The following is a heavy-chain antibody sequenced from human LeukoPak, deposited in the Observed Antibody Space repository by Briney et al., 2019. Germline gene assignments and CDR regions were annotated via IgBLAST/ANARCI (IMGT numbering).Heavy chain of an antibody. CDR1: GFTFSSNS. V-gene: IGHV3-21*01. CDR3: ARDLEMATILVYYYGMDV. CDR2: ISSSSSYI. Sequence: SGGSLRLSCAASGFTFSSNSMNWVRQAPGKGLEWVSSISSSSSYIYYADSVKGRFTISRDNAKNSLYLQMNSLRAEDTAVYYCARDLEMATILVYYYGMDVWGQGTTVTVSS. J-gene: IGHJ6*02. D-gene: IGHD5-24*01.